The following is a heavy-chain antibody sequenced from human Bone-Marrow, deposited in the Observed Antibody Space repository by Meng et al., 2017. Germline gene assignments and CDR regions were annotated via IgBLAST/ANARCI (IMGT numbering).Heavy chain of an antibody. CDR2: ISPSDAYT. J-gene: IGHJ4*02. V-gene: IGHV1-2*07. CDR1: GYNFIGYW. D-gene: IGHD1-1*01. CDR3: ARLEGG. Sequence: ASVKVSCKASGYNFIGYWLYWIRQAPGQGPEWIGLISPSDAYTKYAHKFLGRVTVTRDTSTSTVSMEMTSLTLDDTAVYYCARLEGGWGQGTLVTVSS.